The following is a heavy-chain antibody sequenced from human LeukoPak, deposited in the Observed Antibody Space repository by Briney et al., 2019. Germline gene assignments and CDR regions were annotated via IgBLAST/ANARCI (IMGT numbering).Heavy chain of an antibody. D-gene: IGHD1-26*01. CDR2: IYHTGST. V-gene: IGHV4-59*01. J-gene: IGHJ4*02. Sequence: SCKASGYTFTSYYMHWVRQAPGQGLEWMGYIYHTGSTNYNPSLKSRVTISVDTSKNQFSLKLSSVTAADTAVYYRARTYSETSIDYWGQGTLVTVSS. CDR1: GYTFTSYY. CDR3: ARTYSETSIDY.